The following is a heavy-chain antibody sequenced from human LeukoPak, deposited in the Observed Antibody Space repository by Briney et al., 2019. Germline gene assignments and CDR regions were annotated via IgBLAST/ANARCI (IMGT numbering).Heavy chain of an antibody. CDR3: ARVRSYDSGVYYYDY. CDR1: GFTFSTYP. V-gene: IGHV3-64*01. CDR2: ISSNGGDT. D-gene: IGHD3-22*01. J-gene: IGHJ4*02. Sequence: GSLRLSCVASGFTFSTYPRHWVRQAPGKGLEYVSAISSNGGDTYYTNSVKGRFTISRDNAKNTLYLQMGSLRAEDMAVYYCARVRSYDSGVYYYDYWGQGTMVTVSS.